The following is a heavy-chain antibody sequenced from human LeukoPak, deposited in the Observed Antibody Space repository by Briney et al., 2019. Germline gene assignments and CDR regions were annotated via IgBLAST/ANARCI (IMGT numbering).Heavy chain of an antibody. CDR2: IYYSGST. J-gene: IGHJ4*02. V-gene: IGHV4-31*03. Sequence: SQTLSLTCTVSGGSISSGGYYWSWIRQHPGKGLEWIGYIYYSGSTYYNLSLKSRVTMSVDTSKNQFSLKLSSVTAADTAVYYCARADYGDPKYYFDYWGQGTLVTVSS. CDR1: GGSISSGGYY. CDR3: ARADYGDPKYYFDY. D-gene: IGHD4-17*01.